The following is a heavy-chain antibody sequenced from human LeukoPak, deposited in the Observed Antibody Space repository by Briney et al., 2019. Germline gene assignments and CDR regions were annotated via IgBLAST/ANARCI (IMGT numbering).Heavy chain of an antibody. Sequence: GGSLRLSCAASGFTFSSYAMHWVRQAPGKGLEWVAVISYDGSNKYYADSVKGRFTISRDNSKNTLYLQMNSPRAEDTAVYYCANTEYQRLGTDYWGQGTLVTVSS. CDR3: ANTEYQRLGTDY. J-gene: IGHJ4*02. CDR2: ISYDGSNK. CDR1: GFTFSSYA. V-gene: IGHV3-30-3*01. D-gene: IGHD2-2*01.